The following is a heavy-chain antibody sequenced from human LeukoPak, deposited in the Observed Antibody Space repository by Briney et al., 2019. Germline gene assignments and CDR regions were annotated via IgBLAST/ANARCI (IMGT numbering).Heavy chain of an antibody. V-gene: IGHV4-34*01. CDR1: GGSFSGYY. J-gene: IGHJ4*02. D-gene: IGHD1-26*01. Sequence: SETLSLTCAVYGGSFSGYYWSWIRQPPGKGLEWIGEINHSGSTNYNPSLKSRVTISVDTSKNRFSLKLSSVTAADTAVYYCARQGGGSFQIDYWGQGTLVTVSS. CDR3: ARQGGGSFQIDY. CDR2: INHSGST.